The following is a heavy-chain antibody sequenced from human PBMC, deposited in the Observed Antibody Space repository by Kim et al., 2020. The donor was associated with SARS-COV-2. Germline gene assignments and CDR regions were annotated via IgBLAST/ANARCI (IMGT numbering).Heavy chain of an antibody. D-gene: IGHD6-19*01. Sequence: ASVKVSCKASGYTFTGYYMHWVRQSPGQGLEWMGRINPTSGGTNYAQKFQGRVTMTRDTTISTVYMELSRLRSDDTAVYYCAREGGAVAGFDYWSQRTLVTVSA. V-gene: IGHV1-2*06. CDR2: INPTSGGT. CDR3: AREGGAVAGFDY. CDR1: GYTFTGYY. J-gene: IGHJ4*02.